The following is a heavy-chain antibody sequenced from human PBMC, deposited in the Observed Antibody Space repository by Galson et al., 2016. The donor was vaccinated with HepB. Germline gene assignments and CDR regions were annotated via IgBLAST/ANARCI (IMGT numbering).Heavy chain of an antibody. CDR2: ISYDGSNK. CDR3: AKDSYYDILTGPTYYYYGVNV. Sequence: SLRLSCAASGFTFSRYGMHWVRQAPGKGLEWVAVISYDGSNKYYEDSVKGRFTISRDNSKNTLYLQMNSLRAEDTAVYYCAKDSYYDILTGPTYYYYGVNVWGQGTTVTVSS. V-gene: IGHV3-30*18. CDR1: GFTFSRYG. J-gene: IGHJ6*02. D-gene: IGHD3-9*01.